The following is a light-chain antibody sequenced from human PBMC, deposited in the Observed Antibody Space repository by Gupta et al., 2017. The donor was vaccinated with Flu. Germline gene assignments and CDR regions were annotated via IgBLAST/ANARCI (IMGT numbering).Light chain of an antibody. J-gene: IGKJ2*01. CDR3: QQDATYPHT. Sequence: IQLTQSPSALSAFIGDRVIITCRASRHIDYYLAWFQQRPGEAPKSLIYAASRLQSGVPSRFSGRGSGTVFTLTISVLHPEDFAVYYCQQDATYPHTFGQGTRVDIK. CDR2: AAS. V-gene: IGKV1-16*01. CDR1: RHIDYY.